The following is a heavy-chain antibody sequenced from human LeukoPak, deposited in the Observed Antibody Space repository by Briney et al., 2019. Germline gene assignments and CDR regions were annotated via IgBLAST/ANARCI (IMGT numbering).Heavy chain of an antibody. Sequence: SETLSLTCAVYGGSFSGYYWSWIRQPPGKGLEWIGEINHIGSTNYNPSLKSRVTISVDTSKNQFSLKLSSVTAADTAVYYCARGVVVPAAESYYYYGMDVWGQGTTVTVSS. D-gene: IGHD2-2*01. CDR2: INHIGST. CDR3: ARGVVVPAAESYYYYGMDV. J-gene: IGHJ6*02. CDR1: GGSFSGYY. V-gene: IGHV4-34*01.